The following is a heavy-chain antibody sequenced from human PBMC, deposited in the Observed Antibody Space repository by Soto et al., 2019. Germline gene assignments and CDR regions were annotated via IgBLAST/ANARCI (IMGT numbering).Heavy chain of an antibody. CDR1: GGSFSGYY. CDR2: INHSGST. J-gene: IGHJ6*02. D-gene: IGHD6-19*01. CDR3: ARNRLAVAGKGLGYYYGMDV. V-gene: IGHV4-34*01. Sequence: QVQLQQWGAGLLKPSETLSLTCAVYGGSFSGYYWSWIHQPPGKGLEWIGEINHSGSTNYNPSLKSRVTISVDTSKNQFSLKLSSVTAADTAVYYCARNRLAVAGKGLGYYYGMDVWGQGTTVTVSS.